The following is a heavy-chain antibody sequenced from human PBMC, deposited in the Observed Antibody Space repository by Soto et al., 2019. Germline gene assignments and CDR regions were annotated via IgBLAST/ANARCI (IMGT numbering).Heavy chain of an antibody. CDR3: AESGDSSSYPVLADAIVI. J-gene: IGHJ3*02. CDR1: GGTFSSYA. V-gene: IGHV1-69*13. Sequence: SVKVSCKASGGTFSSYAISWVRQAPGQGLEWMGGIIPIFGTANYAQKFQGRVTITADESTSTAYMELSSLRSEDTAVYYCAESGDSSSYPVLADAIVIWGQGTMVTVSS. CDR2: IIPIFGTA. D-gene: IGHD3-22*01.